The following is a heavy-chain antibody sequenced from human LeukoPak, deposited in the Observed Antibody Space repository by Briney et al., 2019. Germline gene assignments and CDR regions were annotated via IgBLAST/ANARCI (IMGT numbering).Heavy chain of an antibody. D-gene: IGHD2-8*01. CDR2: INCNSGSI. CDR1: GYTFTGYY. J-gene: IGHJ4*02. V-gene: IGHV1-2*02. CDR3: VRVGYCTNGVCYSFDN. Sequence: ASVKVSCKASGYTFTGYYIHWVRQAPGQGPEWMGWINCNSGSINYAQKFQGRVTVTRDTSISTVYMELSSLRSDDTAVCYCVRVGYCTNGVCYSFDNWGQGTLVTVSS.